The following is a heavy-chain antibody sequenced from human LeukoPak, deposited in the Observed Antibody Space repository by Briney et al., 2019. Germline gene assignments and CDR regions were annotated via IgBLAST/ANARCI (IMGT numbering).Heavy chain of an antibody. D-gene: IGHD3-10*01. J-gene: IGHJ4*02. CDR3: AKRGVVIRGILVIGYHQEAYHYDF. CDR1: GFTFGDYA. Sequence: GGSLRLSCTASGFTFGDYAMTWVRQAPGKGLEWVSYISERGGSTTYADSVKGRFTISRDTSLNTLYLQMNNLRAEDTAVYFCAKRGVVIRGILVIGYHQEAYHYDFWGQGVLVTVSS. V-gene: IGHV3-23*01. CDR2: ISERGGST.